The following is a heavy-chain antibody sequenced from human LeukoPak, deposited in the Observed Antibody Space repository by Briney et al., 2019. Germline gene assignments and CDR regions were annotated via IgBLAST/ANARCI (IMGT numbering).Heavy chain of an antibody. CDR2: FDPEDGET. J-gene: IGHJ6*03. D-gene: IGHD1-26*01. Sequence: ASVKVSCKVSGYTLTELSMHWVRQAPGKGLEWMGGFDPEDGETIYAQKFQGRVTMTTDTSTSTAYMELRSLRSDDTAVYYCARAVGATLGYYYYYMDVWGKGTTVTVSS. CDR3: ARAVGATLGYYYYYMDV. V-gene: IGHV1-24*01. CDR1: GYTLTELS.